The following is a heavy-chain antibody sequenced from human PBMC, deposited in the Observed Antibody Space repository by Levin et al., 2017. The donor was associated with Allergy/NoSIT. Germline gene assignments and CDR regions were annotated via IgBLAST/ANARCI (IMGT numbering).Heavy chain of an antibody. Sequence: GGSLRLSCAASGFTFSNYVMSWVRQAPGKGLEWVSTISGSSDSTYYADSVKGRFTISRDNSKNTLYLQMNSLRAGDTAVYYCAKDLNYGDYSFEYWGQGTLVTVSS. J-gene: IGHJ4*02. CDR2: ISGSSDST. CDR3: AKDLNYGDYSFEY. D-gene: IGHD4-17*01. V-gene: IGHV3-23*01. CDR1: GFTFSNYV.